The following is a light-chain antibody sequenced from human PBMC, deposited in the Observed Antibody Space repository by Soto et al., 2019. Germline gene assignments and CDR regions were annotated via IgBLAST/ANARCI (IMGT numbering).Light chain of an antibody. Sequence: EVVLTQSPGTLSLSPVERATLSCRASQSVSSSYLAWYQHKPGRAPRLLIDGTSSRATGIPDRFSGSGSGTDFTLTISRLEPEDLAVYYCQQYGSLVTFGQGTKVDIK. V-gene: IGKV3-20*01. CDR3: QQYGSLVT. J-gene: IGKJ1*01. CDR1: QSVSSSY. CDR2: GTS.